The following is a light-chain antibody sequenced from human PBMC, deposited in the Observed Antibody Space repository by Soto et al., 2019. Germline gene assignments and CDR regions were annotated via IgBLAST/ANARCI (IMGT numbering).Light chain of an antibody. J-gene: IGKJ1*01. CDR3: QQRSNWPPT. CDR1: QSVSSY. V-gene: IGKV3-11*01. CDR2: DAS. Sequence: ETVLTQSPATLSLSPGERATLSCRASQSVSSYLAWYQQKPGQPPRLLIYDASNRATGIPARFSGSGSGTDFTLTISSLEPEDFAVYYCQQRSNWPPTFGQGTTVEIK.